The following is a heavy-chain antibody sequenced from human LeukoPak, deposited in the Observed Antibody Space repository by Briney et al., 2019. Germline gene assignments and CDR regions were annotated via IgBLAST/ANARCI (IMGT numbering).Heavy chain of an antibody. CDR2: ISSSSSYI. D-gene: IGHD3-9*01. Sequence: GGSLRLSCAASGFTFSSYAMNWVRQAPGKGLEWVSCISSSSSYIYYANSVKGRFTISRDNAKNSLYLQMNSLRAEDTAVYYCVRDYENLTGSKTRFHYWGQGTLVTVSS. J-gene: IGHJ4*02. CDR1: GFTFSSYA. V-gene: IGHV3-21*01. CDR3: VRDYENLTGSKTRFHY.